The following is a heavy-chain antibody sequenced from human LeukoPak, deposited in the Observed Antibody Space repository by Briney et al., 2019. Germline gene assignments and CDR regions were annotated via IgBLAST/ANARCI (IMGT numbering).Heavy chain of an antibody. CDR2: ISYDGNYK. Sequence: GGSLRLSCAASGFTFSYYGMHWVRQAPGKGLDWVAVISYDGNYKYYADSVKGRFTISRDNSKNTVYLQLNSLRAEETAVYYCARDGDTSGWYAGVYWGQGTLVTVSS. D-gene: IGHD6-19*01. V-gene: IGHV3-30*03. J-gene: IGHJ4*02. CDR3: ARDGDTSGWYAGVY. CDR1: GFTFSYYG.